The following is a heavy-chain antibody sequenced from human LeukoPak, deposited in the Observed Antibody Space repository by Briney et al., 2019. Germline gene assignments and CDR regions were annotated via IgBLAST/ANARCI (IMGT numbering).Heavy chain of an antibody. J-gene: IGHJ4*02. CDR2: IKQDGSEK. Sequence: GGSLRLSCAASGFPFSTYWMIWVRQAPGKGLEWVANIKQDGSEKYYVDSVKGRFTISRDNAKNSLYLQMNSLRAEDTAVYYCARVFDYWGQGTLVTVSS. CDR1: GFPFSTYW. V-gene: IGHV3-7*03. CDR3: ARVFDY.